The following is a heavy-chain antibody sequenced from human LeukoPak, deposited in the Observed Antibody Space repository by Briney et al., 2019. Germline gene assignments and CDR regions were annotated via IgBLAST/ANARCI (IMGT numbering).Heavy chain of an antibody. CDR3: AKDPGCGSGSYYNWWGGSGNY. Sequence: GGSLRLSCAASGFTFSSYAMSWVRQAPGKGLEWVSAISGSGGSTYYADSVKGRFTISRDNSKNTLYLQMNSLRAGDTAVYYCAKDPGCGSGSYYNWWGGSGNYWGQGTLVTVSS. D-gene: IGHD3-10*01. CDR2: ISGSGGST. CDR1: GFTFSSYA. V-gene: IGHV3-23*01. J-gene: IGHJ4*02.